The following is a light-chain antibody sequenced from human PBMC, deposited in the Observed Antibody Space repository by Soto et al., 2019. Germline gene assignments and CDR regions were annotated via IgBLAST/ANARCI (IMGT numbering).Light chain of an antibody. CDR2: DVS. Sequence: QSALAQPASVSGSPGQSITIPCTGTSSDVGDSNYVSWYQQLPGRAPKLLIYDVSNRPAGVSYRFSASKSGNTASLTISGLQAEDGADYYCSSSTRSSTLVVFGGGTKLTVL. CDR3: SSSTRSSTLVV. CDR1: SSDVGDSNY. V-gene: IGLV2-14*01. J-gene: IGLJ2*01.